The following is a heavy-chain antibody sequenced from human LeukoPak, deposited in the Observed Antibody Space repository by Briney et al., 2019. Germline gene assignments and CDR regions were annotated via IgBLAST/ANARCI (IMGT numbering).Heavy chain of an antibody. J-gene: IGHJ4*02. CDR2: INGDGIST. Sequence: GGSLRLSCAASGFTFSDHYMDWVRQAPGKGLVWVSRINGDGISTGYADSVKGRFTVSRDNAKKTLYLQMNSLRAEDTAVYYCARDVGNFDYWGQGTLVTVSS. V-gene: IGHV3-74*01. CDR1: GFTFSDHY. CDR3: ARDVGNFDY.